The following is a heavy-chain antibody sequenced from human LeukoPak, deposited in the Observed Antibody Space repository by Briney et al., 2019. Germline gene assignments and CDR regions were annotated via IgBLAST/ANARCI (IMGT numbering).Heavy chain of an antibody. D-gene: IGHD2-2*01. Sequence: SVKVSCKASGGTFSSYAISWVRQAPGQGLEWMGGIIPIFGTANYAQKFQGRVTITADESTSTAYMELSSLSSEDTAVYYCARLRNIVVVPAAINTPNWFDPWGQGTLVTVSS. V-gene: IGHV1-69*13. CDR3: ARLRNIVVVPAAINTPNWFDP. CDR2: IIPIFGTA. CDR1: GGTFSSYA. J-gene: IGHJ5*02.